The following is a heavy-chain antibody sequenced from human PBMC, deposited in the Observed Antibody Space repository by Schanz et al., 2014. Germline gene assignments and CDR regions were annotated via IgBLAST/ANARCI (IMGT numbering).Heavy chain of an antibody. V-gene: IGHV3-30*02. CDR3: TRDLAIGGVYDRHSDS. Sequence: QVHLVESGGGVVQPGGSLRLSCAASGFTFRTYGMHWVRQAPGKGMEWLAFIRYDGSKIYYADSVKGRFTISRDNPKTTLSLQLTRLTVEPTLVYYCTRDLAIGGVYDRHSDSWGQGTLVTVSS. D-gene: IGHD3-16*01. CDR2: IRYDGSKI. CDR1: GFTFRTYG. J-gene: IGHJ4*02.